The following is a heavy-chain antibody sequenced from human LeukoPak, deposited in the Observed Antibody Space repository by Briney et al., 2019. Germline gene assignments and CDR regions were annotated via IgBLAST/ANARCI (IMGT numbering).Heavy chain of an antibody. D-gene: IGHD6-6*01. V-gene: IGHV3-30*18. CDR2: ISYDGSNK. CDR3: AKDLLPSIAVAAVAVPFDK. Sequence: GGSLRLSCAASGFTFSSYGMHWVRQAPGKGLEWVAVISYDGSNKYYADSVKGRFTISRDNSKNTLYLQMVSLRVEDTAVHYCAKDLLPSIAVAAVAVPFDKWGQGALVTVSS. J-gene: IGHJ4*02. CDR1: GFTFSSYG.